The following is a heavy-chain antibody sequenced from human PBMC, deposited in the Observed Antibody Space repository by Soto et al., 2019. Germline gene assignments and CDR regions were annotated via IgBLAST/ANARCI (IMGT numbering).Heavy chain of an antibody. CDR3: ARDGGFYYGMDV. V-gene: IGHV4-59*01. D-gene: IGHD3-3*01. CDR1: GGSIGSYY. Sequence: ASETLSLTCTVSGGSIGSYYWNWIRQPPGKGLEWIGYIYYSGSTNYNPSLKSRVTISVDMSKNQFPLKLSSVTAADTAVYYCARDGGFYYGMDVWGQGTTVTVSS. CDR2: IYYSGST. J-gene: IGHJ6*02.